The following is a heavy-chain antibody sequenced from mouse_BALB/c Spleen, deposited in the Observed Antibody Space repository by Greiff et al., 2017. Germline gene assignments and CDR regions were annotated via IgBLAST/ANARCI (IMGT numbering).Heavy chain of an antibody. CDR3: SRNYYGSSYVGTFAY. Sequence: EVKLVESGGGLVQPGGSRKLSCAASGFTFSSFGMHWVRQAPEKGLEWVAYISSGSSTTYYADTVKGRFTISRDNPKNTLFLQMTSLRSEDTAMYYCSRNYYGSSYVGTFAYWGQGTLVTVSA. CDR2: ISSGSSTT. J-gene: IGHJ3*01. V-gene: IGHV5-17*02. D-gene: IGHD1-1*01. CDR1: GFTFSSFG.